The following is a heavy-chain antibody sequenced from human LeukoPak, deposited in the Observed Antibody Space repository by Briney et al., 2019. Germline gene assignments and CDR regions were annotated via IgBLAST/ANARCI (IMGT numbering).Heavy chain of an antibody. D-gene: IGHD7-27*01. CDR1: GFTFRSYW. CDR3: MCWGTDNH. V-gene: IGHV3-7*01. J-gene: IGHJ4*02. CDR2: INPGGNEI. Sequence: SGGYLRLNCTFSGFTFRSYWMNWVRQAPGKGLEWVANINPGGNEIRSMDSVKGRSIISRDNAKNSLDLQMSSLRVEDTAVYYCMCWGTDNHWGQGILVTVSS.